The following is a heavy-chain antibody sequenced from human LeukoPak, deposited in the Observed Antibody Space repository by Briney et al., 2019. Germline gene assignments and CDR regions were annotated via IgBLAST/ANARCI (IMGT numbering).Heavy chain of an antibody. CDR2: IYSGGST. D-gene: IGHD3-22*01. CDR3: AREGGNYYDSSGLDY. J-gene: IGHJ4*02. CDR1: GFTVSSNY. Sequence: GGSLRLSCAASGFTVSSNYMSWVRQAPGKGLEWVSVIYSGGSTYYANSVKGRFTISRDNSKNTLYLQMNSLRAEDTAVYYCAREGGNYYDSSGLDYWGQGTLVTVSS. V-gene: IGHV3-53*01.